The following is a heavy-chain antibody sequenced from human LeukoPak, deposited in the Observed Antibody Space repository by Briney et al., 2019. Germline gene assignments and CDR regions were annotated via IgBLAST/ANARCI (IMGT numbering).Heavy chain of an antibody. Sequence: GGSLRLSCAASGFTFSSYGMHWVRQAPGKGLEWVAVIWYDGSNKYYADSVKGRFTVSRDNSKNTLYLQMNSLRAEDTAVYYCARRYCSGGSCYSFRGDWFDPWGQGTLVTVSS. CDR1: GFTFSSYG. CDR2: IWYDGSNK. J-gene: IGHJ5*02. V-gene: IGHV3-33*01. D-gene: IGHD2-15*01. CDR3: ARRYCSGGSCYSFRGDWFDP.